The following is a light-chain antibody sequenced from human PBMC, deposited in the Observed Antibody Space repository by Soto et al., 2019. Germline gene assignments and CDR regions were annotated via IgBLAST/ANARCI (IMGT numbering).Light chain of an antibody. CDR2: GAS. CDR1: QSVSNSY. J-gene: IGKJ5*01. V-gene: IGKV3-20*01. Sequence: EIVLTQSPGTLSLSPGERATVSCRASQSVSNSYLAWYQQKPGQAPRLLMYGASNRATGIPDRFSGSGSETDFTLTISRLEPEDFAVYYCQQYGTTRITFGQGTRLEIK. CDR3: QQYGTTRIT.